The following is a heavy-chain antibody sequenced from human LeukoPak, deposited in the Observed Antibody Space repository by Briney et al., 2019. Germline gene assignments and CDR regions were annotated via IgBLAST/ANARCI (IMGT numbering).Heavy chain of an antibody. J-gene: IGHJ4*02. CDR1: GFTFSSYA. D-gene: IGHD3-10*01. Sequence: SGGSLRLSCAGSGFTFSSYAMTWVRQAPGKGLECVTFLSSSGSSSYYADSVKGRFTISRDNSKNTLYLQMNSLRAEDTAVYYCATYYGSGSSSPFEHWGQGSLVTVSS. CDR2: LSSSGSSS. V-gene: IGHV3-23*01. CDR3: ATYYGSGSSSPFEH.